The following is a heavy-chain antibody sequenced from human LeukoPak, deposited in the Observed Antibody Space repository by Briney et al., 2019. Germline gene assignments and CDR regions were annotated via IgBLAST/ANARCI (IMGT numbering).Heavy chain of an antibody. J-gene: IGHJ2*01. CDR2: INSNSGDT. CDR1: GYTFTGYY. V-gene: IGHV1-2*02. CDR3: AREPHYDLLAGYALGYLDL. Sequence: ASVKVSCKASGYTFTGYYMHWVRQAPGQGLEWMGWINSNSGDTNYAQKVQGRVTMTRDTSISTAYMELSRLRSDDTAVYYCAREPHYDLLAGYALGYLDLWGRGTLLTVSS. D-gene: IGHD3-9*01.